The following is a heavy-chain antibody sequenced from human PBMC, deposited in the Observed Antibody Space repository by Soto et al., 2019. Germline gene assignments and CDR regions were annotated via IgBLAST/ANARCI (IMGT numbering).Heavy chain of an antibody. J-gene: IGHJ4*02. CDR2: INYSGTT. V-gene: IGHV4-30-4*01. CDR1: GGSINSGDYY. D-gene: IGHD6-19*01. Sequence: SETLSLTCTVSGGSINSGDYYWSWIRQPPGKGLEWIGYINYSGTTYYKPSLKSRVTISVDTSKNQFSLRLSSVTAADTAVYYCARRYGWNFDYWGQGTLVTVSS. CDR3: ARRYGWNFDY.